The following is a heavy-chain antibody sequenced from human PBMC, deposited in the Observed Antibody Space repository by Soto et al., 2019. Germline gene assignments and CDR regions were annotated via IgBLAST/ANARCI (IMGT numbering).Heavy chain of an antibody. CDR3: ARDLALAGNY. J-gene: IGHJ4*02. Sequence: GGSLRLSCAASGFTFSSYAMHWVRQPQEKGLECVSSISSNSSYTHYSDSVKGRFTISRDNDNNSLFLQMNSLRAEDTATYYCARDLALAGNYWGQGVRVTVSS. CDR1: GFTFSSYA. CDR2: ISSNSSYT. D-gene: IGHD6-19*01. V-gene: IGHV3-21*01.